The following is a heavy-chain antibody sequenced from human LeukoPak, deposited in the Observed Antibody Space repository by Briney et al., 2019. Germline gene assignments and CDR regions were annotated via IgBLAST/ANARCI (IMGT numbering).Heavy chain of an antibody. J-gene: IGHJ4*02. CDR3: ARDPIFSYDSSGYYFDY. CDR1: GFTLDDYG. V-gene: IGHV3-20*04. CDR2: INWNGGST. D-gene: IGHD3-22*01. Sequence: GGSLRLSCAVSGFTLDDYGMSWVRQAPGKGLEWVSGINWNGGSTGYADSVKGRFTISRDNAKNSLYLQMNSLRAEDTALYYCARDPIFSYDSSGYYFDYWGQGTPVTVSS.